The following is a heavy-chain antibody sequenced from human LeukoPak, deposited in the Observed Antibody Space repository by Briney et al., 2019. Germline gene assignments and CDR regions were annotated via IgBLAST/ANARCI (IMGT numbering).Heavy chain of an antibody. Sequence: GGSLRLSCAASGFTFSSYAMSWVRQAPGKGLEWVSAISGSGGSTYYADSVKGRFTISRDNSRNTLYLQMNSLRAEDTAVYYCATITMVRGVRNSFDYWGQGTLVTVSS. V-gene: IGHV3-23*01. D-gene: IGHD3-10*01. CDR2: ISGSGGST. J-gene: IGHJ4*02. CDR3: ATITMVRGVRNSFDY. CDR1: GFTFSSYA.